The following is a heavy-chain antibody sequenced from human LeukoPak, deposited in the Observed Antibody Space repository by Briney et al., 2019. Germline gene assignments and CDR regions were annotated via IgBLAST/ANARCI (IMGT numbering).Heavy chain of an antibody. J-gene: IGHJ4*02. D-gene: IGHD3-16*01. CDR2: ISNSGGNT. Sequence: GGSLRLSCAASEFTFSTFAMSWVRQAPGKGLEWVSTISNSGGNTYSADSVKGRFTISRDDSKNTLYLQMDSLRVEDTAVYYCAKVFRSPSYPYYFDYWGQGTLVTVSS. V-gene: IGHV3-23*01. CDR1: EFTFSTFA. CDR3: AKVFRSPSYPYYFDY.